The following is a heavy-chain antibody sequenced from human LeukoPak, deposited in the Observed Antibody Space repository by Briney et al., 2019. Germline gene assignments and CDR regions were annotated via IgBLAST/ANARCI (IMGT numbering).Heavy chain of an antibody. V-gene: IGHV3-23*01. J-gene: IGHJ4*02. Sequence: GGSLRHSCAASGFTFSTYAMSWVRQAPGKGLEWVSGISGNGGITYYADSVKGRFTISRDNSKNMLYLQMNSLRAEDTAIYYCAKRDYEFLTGYYAYYDYWGQGALVTVSS. D-gene: IGHD3-9*01. CDR1: GFTFSTYA. CDR2: ISGNGGIT. CDR3: AKRDYEFLTGYYAYYDY.